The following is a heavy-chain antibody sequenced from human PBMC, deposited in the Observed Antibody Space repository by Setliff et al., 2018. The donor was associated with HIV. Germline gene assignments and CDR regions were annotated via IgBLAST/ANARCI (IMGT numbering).Heavy chain of an antibody. CDR2: IHTSGNT. V-gene: IGHV4-4*07. CDR3: ARDRIEFVAEDPHDVFDI. Sequence: PSETLSLTCSVSGHSISGYYWSWIRQPAGRGLEWIGRIHTSGNTNYNPSLRGRVTMSVDMSKNQFSLQLTSVSAADTAVYYCARDRIEFVAEDPHDVFDIWGRGTLVTVSS. CDR1: GHSISGYY. J-gene: IGHJ3*02. D-gene: IGHD5-12*01.